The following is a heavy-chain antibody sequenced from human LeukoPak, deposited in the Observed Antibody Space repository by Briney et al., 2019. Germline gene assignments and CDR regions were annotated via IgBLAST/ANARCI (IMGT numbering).Heavy chain of an antibody. CDR1: GGSISSGGYY. Sequence: PSQTLSLTCTVSGGSISSGGYYWSWIRQHPGKGLEWIVYIYYSGSTYYNPSLKSRVTISVDTSKNQFSLKLSSVTAADTAVYYCARALPYYDILTGYRPASAFDIWGQGTMVTVSS. V-gene: IGHV4-31*03. D-gene: IGHD3-9*01. CDR3: ARALPYYDILTGYRPASAFDI. J-gene: IGHJ3*02. CDR2: IYYSGST.